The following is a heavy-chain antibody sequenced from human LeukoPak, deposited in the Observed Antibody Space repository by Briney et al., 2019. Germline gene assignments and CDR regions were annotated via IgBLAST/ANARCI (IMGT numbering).Heavy chain of an antibody. CDR2: IRYDGTNK. V-gene: IGHV3-30*02. CDR3: AKDREEYSSSPRWFDP. D-gene: IGHD6-6*01. J-gene: IGHJ5*02. CDR1: GFTFSSYG. Sequence: PGGSLRLSCAASGFTFSSYGMHWVRQAPGQGLEWVAFIRYDGTNKYYADSVKGRFTFSRDNSKNTLYLQMNSLRAEDTAVYYCAKDREEYSSSPRWFDPWGQGTLVTVSS.